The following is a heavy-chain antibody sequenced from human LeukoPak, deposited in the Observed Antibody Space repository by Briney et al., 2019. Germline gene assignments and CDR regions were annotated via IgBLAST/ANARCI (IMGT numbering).Heavy chain of an antibody. CDR1: GGTFSSYA. V-gene: IGHV1-24*01. CDR3: ATRYYFDY. Sequence: GSSVKVSCKASGGTFSSYAISWVRQAPGQGLEWMGGFDPEDGETIYAQKFQGRVTMTEDTSTDTAYMELSSLRSEDTAVYYCATRYYFDYWGQGTLVTVSS. J-gene: IGHJ4*02. CDR2: FDPEDGET.